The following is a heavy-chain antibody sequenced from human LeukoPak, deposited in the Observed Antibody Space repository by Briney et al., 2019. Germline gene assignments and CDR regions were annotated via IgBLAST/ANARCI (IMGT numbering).Heavy chain of an antibody. V-gene: IGHV3-7*01. CDR3: AGPLSIAARELGAFDI. CDR2: LKQDGSEK. D-gene: IGHD6-6*01. J-gene: IGHJ3*02. Sequence: GGSLRLSCAASGFTFSSYWMSWVRQAPGKGLEWVANLKQDGSEKYYVDSVRGRFTISRDNAKNSLYLQMNSLRAEDTAVYYCAGPLSIAARELGAFDIWGQGTMVTVSS. CDR1: GFTFSSYW.